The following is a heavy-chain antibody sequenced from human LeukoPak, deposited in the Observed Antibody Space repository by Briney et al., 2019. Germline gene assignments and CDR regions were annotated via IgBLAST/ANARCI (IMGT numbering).Heavy chain of an antibody. J-gene: IGHJ4*02. CDR1: GFTFSDYY. CDR3: ARTPGTYYYGSGRPEDFDY. V-gene: IGHV3-11*06. CDR2: ISSSSSYT. Sequence: GGSLRLSCAASGFTFSDYYMSWIRQAPGKGLEWVSYISSSSSYTNYADSVKGRFTISRDNAMNSLYLQMNSLRAEDTAVYYCARTPGTYYYGSGRPEDFDYWGQGTLVTVSS. D-gene: IGHD3-10*01.